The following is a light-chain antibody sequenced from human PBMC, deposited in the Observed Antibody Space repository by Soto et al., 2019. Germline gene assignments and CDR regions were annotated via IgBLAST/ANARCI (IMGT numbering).Light chain of an antibody. V-gene: IGKV3-15*01. CDR1: QSVSSN. CDR3: QHYNNWPPWT. CDR2: GAS. J-gene: IGKJ1*01. Sequence: EIVMTQSPATLSXXPXXXXTXXXRASQSVSSNLAWYQQKPGQAPRLLVYGASTRATGIPARFSGSGSGTEFILTISSLQSEDFAVYYCQHYNNWPPWTFGQGTKVDI.